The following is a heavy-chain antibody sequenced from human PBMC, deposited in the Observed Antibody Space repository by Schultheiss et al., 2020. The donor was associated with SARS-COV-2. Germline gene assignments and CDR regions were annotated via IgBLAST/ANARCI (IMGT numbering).Heavy chain of an antibody. D-gene: IGHD3-22*01. Sequence: GGSLRLSCNASGFIFDDYGLNWVRQGPATGLEWVAGIDWDGDKKGYGDSVKGRFTISRDNARNTLYLQMTSLRVEDTAVYYCANRDLDYDSSGYYLDWGQGTLVTVSS. V-gene: IGHV3-20*04. CDR2: IDWDGDKK. J-gene: IGHJ4*02. CDR1: GFIFDDYG. CDR3: ANRDLDYDSSGYYLD.